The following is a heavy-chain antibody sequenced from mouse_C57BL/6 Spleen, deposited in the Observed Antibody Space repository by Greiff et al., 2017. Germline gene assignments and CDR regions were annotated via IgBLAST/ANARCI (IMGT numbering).Heavy chain of an antibody. CDR1: EYEFPSHD. CDR3: AIQLRLQYFYV. D-gene: IGHD3-2*02. J-gene: IGHJ1*03. CDR2: INSDGGST. V-gene: IGHV5-2*01. Sequence: EVKLVESGAGLVQPGESLKLSCESTEYEFPSHDMSWVSKSPEKRLELVAAINSDGGSTYYPDTMERRFIITRDNTNKTLYMQTSSLRSEDTAWYYGAIQLRLQYFYVWGTGTTVTASS.